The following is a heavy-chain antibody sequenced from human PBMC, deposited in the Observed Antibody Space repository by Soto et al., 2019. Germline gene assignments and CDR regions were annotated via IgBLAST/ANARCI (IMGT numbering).Heavy chain of an antibody. D-gene: IGHD6-19*01. CDR1: GFTFRSYG. CDR3: AKEIGSGWYDIDY. V-gene: IGHV3-30*18. Sequence: QVQLVESGGGVVQPGRSLRLSCTASGFTFRSYGMHWVRQAPGKGLERVALISYDGSNKHYADSLEGRFTISRDNSKNTLYLQMNSLRAEDTAVYYCAKEIGSGWYDIDYWGQGTLGTVSS. J-gene: IGHJ4*02. CDR2: ISYDGSNK.